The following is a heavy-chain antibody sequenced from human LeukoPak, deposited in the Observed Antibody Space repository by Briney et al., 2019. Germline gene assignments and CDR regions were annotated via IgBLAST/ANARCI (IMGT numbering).Heavy chain of an antibody. V-gene: IGHV4-34*01. Sequence: PSETLSLTCAVYGGSFSGYYWSWIRQPPGKGLEWIGEINHSGSTIYNPSLKTRVTISVDTSKNQFSLKLSSVTAADTAVYYCASGRASRPTTYWGQGTLVTVSS. CDR1: GGSFSGYY. D-gene: IGHD1-26*01. CDR3: ASGRASRPTTY. J-gene: IGHJ4*02. CDR2: INHSGST.